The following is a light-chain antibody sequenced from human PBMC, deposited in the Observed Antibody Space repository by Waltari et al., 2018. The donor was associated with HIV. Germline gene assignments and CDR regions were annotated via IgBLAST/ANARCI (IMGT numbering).Light chain of an antibody. CDR1: ALAKQY. Sequence: SYELTQPPSVSVSPGQTARITCSGDALAKQYAYWYQQKPGQAPVVVIYKDTERPSGITERLSGSTSGRTVTLTISGLQAEDEADYYCQSADTRGSYLVFGGGTKLTLL. J-gene: IGLJ3*02. V-gene: IGLV3-25*03. CDR3: QSADTRGSYLV. CDR2: KDT.